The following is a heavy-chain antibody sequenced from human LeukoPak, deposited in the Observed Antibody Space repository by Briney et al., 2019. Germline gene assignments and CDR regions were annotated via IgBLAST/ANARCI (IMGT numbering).Heavy chain of an antibody. D-gene: IGHD3-9*01. CDR1: IHPQCRN. J-gene: IGHJ4*02. V-gene: IGHV3-66*01. CDR3: ARDLLSYDILTGYYRVPLYY. Sequence: PGGSLRLSCAASIHPQCRNHMIGPPRSRGGALEGLSVIYSGGSTYYAASVKGRFTISRDNSKNTLYLQMNSLRAEDTAVYYCARDLLSYDILTGYYRVPLYYWGQGTLVTVSS. CDR2: IYSGGST.